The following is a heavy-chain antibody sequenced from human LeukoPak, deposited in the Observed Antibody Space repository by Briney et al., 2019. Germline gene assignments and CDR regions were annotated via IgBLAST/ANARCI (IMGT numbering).Heavy chain of an antibody. CDR2: IYYSGDT. J-gene: IGHJ4*02. CDR1: GDSISPYY. D-gene: IGHD1-1*01. Sequence: PSETLSLTCTVSGDSISPYYWGWIRQPPGKGLEWIGYIYYSGDTTYNPSLKSRVTMSVDTSKNQFSLKLSSVTAADTAVYYCARDKQPGDYWGQGALVTVSS. V-gene: IGHV4-59*01. CDR3: ARDKQPGDY.